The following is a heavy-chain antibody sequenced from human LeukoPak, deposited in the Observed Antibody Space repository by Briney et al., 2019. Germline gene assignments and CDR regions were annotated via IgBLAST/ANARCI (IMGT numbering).Heavy chain of an antibody. CDR2: ISAYNGNT. CDR1: GYTFTSYG. V-gene: IGHV1-18*01. J-gene: IGHJ6*03. D-gene: IGHD3-9*01. CDR3: AGDQGINRYFDWLSPYYYYYYMDV. Sequence: ASVKVSCKASGYTFTSYGISWVRQAPGQGLEWMGWISAYNGNTNYAQKLQGRVTMTTDTSTSTAYMELRSLRSDDTAVYYCAGDQGINRYFDWLSPYYYYYYMDVWGKGTTVTISS.